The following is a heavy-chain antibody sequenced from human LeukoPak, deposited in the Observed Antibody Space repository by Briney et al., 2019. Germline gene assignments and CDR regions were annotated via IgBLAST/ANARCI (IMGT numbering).Heavy chain of an antibody. CDR1: GGSISSYY. V-gene: IGHV3-7*03. Sequence: ETLSLTCTVSGGSISSYYWSWIRQPPGKGLEWVASIKQDESEKYYVDSVKGRFTTSRDNAKSSLYLQMNALRGEDTAVYYCARLVGDVTTWDCWGQGTLVTVSS. J-gene: IGHJ4*02. D-gene: IGHD1-26*01. CDR2: IKQDESEK. CDR3: ARLVGDVTTWDC.